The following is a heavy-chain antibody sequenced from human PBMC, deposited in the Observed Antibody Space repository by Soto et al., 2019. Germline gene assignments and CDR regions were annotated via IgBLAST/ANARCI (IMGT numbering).Heavy chain of an antibody. V-gene: IGHV3-74*01. CDR2: VNSVGTST. J-gene: IGHJ4*02. Sequence: EVQLVESGGGLVQPGGSLRLSCAASGFTFSSYWMHWVRQAPGKGLVWVSRVNSVGTSTSYADSVKGRFTISRDNAKNTLYLQMNSLRAEDTAVYYCARGGEMKYYDGSGYLYWGQGTLVTVSS. CDR3: ARGGEMKYYDGSGYLY. D-gene: IGHD3-22*01. CDR1: GFTFSSYW.